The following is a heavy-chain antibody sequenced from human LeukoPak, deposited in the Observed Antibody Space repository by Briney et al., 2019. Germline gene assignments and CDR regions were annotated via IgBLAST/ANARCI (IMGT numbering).Heavy chain of an antibody. CDR1: GYSFTSYW. V-gene: IGHV5-51*01. CDR3: ARQKGGYYSKYYFDY. CDR2: IYPGDSDT. J-gene: IGHJ4*02. Sequence: GESLKISCKGSGYSFTSYWIGWVRQIPGKGLEWMGIIYPGDSDTRYSPSFQGQVTISADKSISTAYLQWSSLKASDTAMYYCARQKGGYYSKYYFDYWGQGTLVTVSS. D-gene: IGHD3-22*01.